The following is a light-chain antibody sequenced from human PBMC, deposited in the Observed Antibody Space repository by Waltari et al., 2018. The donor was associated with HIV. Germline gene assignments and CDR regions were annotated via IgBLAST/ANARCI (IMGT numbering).Light chain of an antibody. Sequence: QSVLTQPPSASGTPGQRVTISCPGSSSNLGSATVNWYQQLPGTAPKLLIYSDNQRPSGVPDRFSGSKSGTSASLAISGLQSEDEADYYCAAWDDSLNGRVFGGGTKLTVL. CDR2: SDN. CDR3: AAWDDSLNGRV. CDR1: SSNLGSAT. J-gene: IGLJ3*02. V-gene: IGLV1-44*01.